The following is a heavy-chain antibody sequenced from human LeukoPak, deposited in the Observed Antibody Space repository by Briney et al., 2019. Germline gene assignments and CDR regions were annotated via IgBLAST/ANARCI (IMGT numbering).Heavy chain of an antibody. D-gene: IGHD4-23*01. V-gene: IGHV1-69*06. J-gene: IGHJ4*02. CDR2: IIPIFGTA. Sequence: SVKVSCKASGGTFSSYAISWVRQAPGQGLEWMGGIIPIFGTANYAQKFQGRVTITADKSTSTAYMELSSLRSEDTAVYYCARIALAGYGGNSFPQYNDYWGQGTLVTVSS. CDR1: GGTFSSYA. CDR3: ARIALAGYGGNSFPQYNDY.